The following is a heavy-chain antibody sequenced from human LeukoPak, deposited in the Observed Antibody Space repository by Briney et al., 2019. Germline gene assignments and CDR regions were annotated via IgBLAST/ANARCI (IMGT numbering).Heavy chain of an antibody. CDR2: IHHSGRT. CDR3: ARGYPMLRGVVDELDP. J-gene: IGHJ5*02. V-gene: IGHV4-59*01. D-gene: IGHD3-10*01. Sequence: PSETLSLTCTVSGGSISSYYWSWIRQPPGEGLEWVGYIHHSGRTYYNPSLKSRVTMSLDTSKNQFSLKLSSVTAADTAVYYCARGYPMLRGVVDELDPWGQGTLVTVSS. CDR1: GGSISSYY.